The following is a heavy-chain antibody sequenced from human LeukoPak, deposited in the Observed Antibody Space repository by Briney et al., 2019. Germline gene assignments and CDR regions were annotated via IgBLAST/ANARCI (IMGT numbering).Heavy chain of an antibody. CDR2: IYSGGST. V-gene: IGHV3-53*01. J-gene: IGHJ4*02. Sequence: PGGSLRLSCAASGFTVSSNYMSWVRQAPGKGLEWVSVIYSGGSTYYADSVKGRFTISRDNSKNTLYLQMNSLRAEDTAVYYCAKVRILVGSGSWDYWGQGTLVTVSS. CDR3: AKVRILVGSGSWDY. CDR1: GFTVSSNY. D-gene: IGHD3-10*01.